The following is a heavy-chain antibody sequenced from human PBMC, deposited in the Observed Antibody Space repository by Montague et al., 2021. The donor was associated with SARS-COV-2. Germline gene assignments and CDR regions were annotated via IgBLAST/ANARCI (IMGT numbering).Heavy chain of an antibody. D-gene: IGHD1-14*01. Sequence: SETLSLTCTVSGGSISSSNYYWGWIRQPPGKGLEWIGNMYYSGSTYYNPSLKSRVTISIDTSKNQFSLKLSSVTAADTAVYFCVRADRRNPETPHLDYYKGMDLWGQGTTVTVSS. V-gene: IGHV4-39*07. CDR1: GGSISSSNYY. CDR3: VRADRRNPETPHLDYYKGMDL. CDR2: MYYSGST. J-gene: IGHJ6*02.